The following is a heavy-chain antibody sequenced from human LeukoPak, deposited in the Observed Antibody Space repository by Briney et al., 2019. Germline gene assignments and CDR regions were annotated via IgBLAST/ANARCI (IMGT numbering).Heavy chain of an antibody. Sequence: SETLSLTCTVSGYSISSGYYWGWIRQPPGKGLEWIGNIYHSGSTYYNPSLKSRVTISVDTSKNQFSLKLSSVTAADTAVYYCASAKWLVGAMDDAFDIWGQGTMVTVSS. J-gene: IGHJ3*02. D-gene: IGHD1-26*01. CDR1: GYSISSGYY. CDR2: IYHSGST. V-gene: IGHV4-38-2*02. CDR3: ASAKWLVGAMDDAFDI.